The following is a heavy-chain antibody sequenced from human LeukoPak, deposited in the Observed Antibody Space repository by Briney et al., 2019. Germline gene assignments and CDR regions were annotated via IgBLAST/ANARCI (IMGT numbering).Heavy chain of an antibody. CDR2: IVNDGSGA. CDR1: GFTFSSHW. Sequence: GGSLRLSCAASGFTFSSHWMHWVRQAPGKGLVWISRIVNDGSGATYVDSVRVRFTTSRDNSKNTLYLQMNNLRAEDTAVYYCASHWELRYWGQGTLVTVSS. J-gene: IGHJ4*02. D-gene: IGHD1-26*01. CDR3: ASHWELRY. V-gene: IGHV3-74*01.